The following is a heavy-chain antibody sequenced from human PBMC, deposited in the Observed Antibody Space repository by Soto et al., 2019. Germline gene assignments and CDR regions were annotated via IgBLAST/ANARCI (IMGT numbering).Heavy chain of an antibody. CDR2: ISYDGSNK. D-gene: IGHD6-13*01. CDR1: GFTFSSYG. CDR3: AKDASSSWLKEYYYYGMDV. J-gene: IGHJ6*02. Sequence: PVGSLRLSCAASGFTFSSYGMHWVRQAPGKGLEWVAVISYDGSNKYYADSVKGRFTISRDNSKNTLYLQMKSLRAEDTAVYYCAKDASSSWLKEYYYYGMDVWGQGTTVTVSS. V-gene: IGHV3-30*18.